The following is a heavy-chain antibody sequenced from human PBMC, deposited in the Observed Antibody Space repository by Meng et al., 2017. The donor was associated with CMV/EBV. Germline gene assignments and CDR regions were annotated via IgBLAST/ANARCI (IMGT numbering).Heavy chain of an antibody. D-gene: IGHD3-10*01. CDR2: ISGSGGST. CDR1: GFTFSSYA. Sequence: GESLKISCAAPGFTFSSYAMSWVRQAPGKGLEWVSAISGSGGSTYYADSVKGRFTISRDNSKNTLYLQMNSLRAEDTAVYYCAGEGYYYRPGWFDPWGQGTLVTVSS. CDR3: AGEGYYYRPGWFDP. J-gene: IGHJ5*02. V-gene: IGHV3-23*01.